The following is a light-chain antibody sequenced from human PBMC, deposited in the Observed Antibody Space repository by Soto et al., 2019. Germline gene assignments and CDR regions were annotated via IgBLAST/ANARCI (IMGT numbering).Light chain of an antibody. CDR2: DAS. Sequence: AIPLTQSPSSLSASVGDTVTITCRASQGISNALAWYQQIPGKPPKLLIYDASTLESGVPSRFSGSGSGTDFTLTISSLQPGDFATYYCQQFNAFPTFGQGTRLEIQ. J-gene: IGKJ5*01. V-gene: IGKV1-13*02. CDR1: QGISNA. CDR3: QQFNAFPT.